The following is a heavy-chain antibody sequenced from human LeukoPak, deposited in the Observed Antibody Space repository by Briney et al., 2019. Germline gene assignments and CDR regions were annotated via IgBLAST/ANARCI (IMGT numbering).Heavy chain of an antibody. CDR3: ASLDY. V-gene: IGHV3-74*01. CDR2: INGDGGST. Sequence: GGSLRLSCTASGFTFNIYWMHWVRQAPGKGLVWVSLINGDGGSTSYADSVKGRFTISRDNAKNTLYLQMNTLRAEDTAVYYCASLDYWGQGTPVTVSS. J-gene: IGHJ4*02. CDR1: GFTFNIYW.